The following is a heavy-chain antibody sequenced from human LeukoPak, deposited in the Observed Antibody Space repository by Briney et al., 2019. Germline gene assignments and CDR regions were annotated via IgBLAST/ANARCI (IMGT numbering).Heavy chain of an antibody. CDR3: ARRCEWIAWNFYY. V-gene: IGHV4-34*01. CDR1: GGSFSGYY. J-gene: IGHJ4*02. CDR2: INYSGST. D-gene: IGHD2-21*01. Sequence: SHTLSLTCAVYGGSFSGYYWSWIRQSPEQGLVWIGEINYSGSTIYNPSLKSRVTMSMDTTKKRFSLEWTSVTAADTAVYYCARRCEWIAWNFYYWGQGSLVTVSS.